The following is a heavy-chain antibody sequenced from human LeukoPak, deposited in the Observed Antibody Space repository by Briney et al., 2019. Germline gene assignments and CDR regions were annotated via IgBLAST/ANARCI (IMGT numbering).Heavy chain of an antibody. J-gene: IGHJ5*02. D-gene: IGHD3-3*01. CDR1: GGSFSGYY. CDR2: INHSGST. CDR3: ARGRTYYDFWSGYYAGDWIDP. Sequence: PSETLSLTCAVYGGSFSGYYWSWIRQPPGKGLEWIGEINHSGSTNYNPSLKSRVTISVDTSKNQFSLKLSSVTAADTAAYYCARGRTYYDFWSGYYAGDWIDPWGQGTLVTVSS. V-gene: IGHV4-34*01.